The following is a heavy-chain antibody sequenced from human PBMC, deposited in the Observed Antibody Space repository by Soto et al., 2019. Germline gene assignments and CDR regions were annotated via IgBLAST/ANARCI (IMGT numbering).Heavy chain of an antibody. CDR1: GFTFSSYA. CDR3: ARDTGYSSSWAWDYYYYYGMDV. CDR2: ISYDGSNK. Sequence: GGSLRLSCAASGFTFSSYAMHWVRQAPGKGLEWVAVISYDGSNKYYADSVKGRFTISRDNSKNTLYLQMNSLRAEDTAVYYCARDTGYSSSWAWDYYYYYGMDVWGQGTTVTVSS. V-gene: IGHV3-30-3*01. D-gene: IGHD6-13*01. J-gene: IGHJ6*02.